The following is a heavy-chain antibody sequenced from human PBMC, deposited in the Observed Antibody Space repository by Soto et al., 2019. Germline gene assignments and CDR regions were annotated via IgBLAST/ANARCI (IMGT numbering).Heavy chain of an antibody. J-gene: IGHJ5*02. CDR3: ARGGWEFDP. D-gene: IGHD1-26*01. CDR2: ISPYNDDT. V-gene: IGHV1-18*01. Sequence: GASVKVSCKTSGYTFINYGISWVRQAPGQGPEWMGWISPYNDDTKYAQKLQGRVTMTTDTSTSTAYMELRSLRSDDTAVYYCARGGWEFDPWGQGTLVTVSS. CDR1: GYTFINYG.